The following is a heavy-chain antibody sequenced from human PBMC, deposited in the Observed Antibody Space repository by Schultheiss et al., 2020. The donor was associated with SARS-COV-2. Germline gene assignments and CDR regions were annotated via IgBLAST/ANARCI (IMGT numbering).Heavy chain of an antibody. J-gene: IGHJ4*02. Sequence: GGSLRLSCAASGFTFSSYAMSWVRQAPGKGLEWVSAISGSGGSTYYADSVKGRFTISRDNSKNTLYLQMNSLRAEDTAVYYCAKGGFFPGYSYGLYYFDYWGQGTLVTVSS. CDR2: ISGSGGST. CDR3: AKGGFFPGYSYGLYYFDY. D-gene: IGHD5-18*01. V-gene: IGHV3-23*01. CDR1: GFTFSSYA.